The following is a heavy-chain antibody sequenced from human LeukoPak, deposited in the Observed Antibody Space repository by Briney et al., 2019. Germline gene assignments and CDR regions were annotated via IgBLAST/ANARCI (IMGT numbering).Heavy chain of an antibody. CDR1: GCTFSSNV. V-gene: IGHV3-23*01. Sequence: GGSLRLSCAASGCTFSSNVWSWVRQVPGKGLEWVSTISGSGDTTYYADSVKGRFTISRDNSKNTLYLQVNSLRAEDTAVYFCAKDKRAAAGSKYFDYWGQGTQVTASS. D-gene: IGHD6-13*01. CDR2: ISGSGDTT. J-gene: IGHJ4*02. CDR3: AKDKRAAAGSKYFDY.